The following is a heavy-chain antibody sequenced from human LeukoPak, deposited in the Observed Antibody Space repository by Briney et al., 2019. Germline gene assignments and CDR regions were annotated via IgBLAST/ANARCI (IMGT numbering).Heavy chain of an antibody. CDR2: INSDGSST. V-gene: IGHV3-74*01. Sequence: PGGSLRLSCAASGFTFSSYSMNWVRQAPGKGLEWVSRINSDGSSTSYADSVKGRFTISRDNAKNTLYLQMNSLRAEDTAVYYCAREGYSSGGGWFDPWGQGTLVTVSS. D-gene: IGHD6-19*01. CDR3: AREGYSSGGGWFDP. J-gene: IGHJ5*02. CDR1: GFTFSSYS.